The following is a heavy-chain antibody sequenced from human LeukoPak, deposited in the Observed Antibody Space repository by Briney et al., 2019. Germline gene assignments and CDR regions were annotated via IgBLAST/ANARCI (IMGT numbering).Heavy chain of an antibody. CDR3: PRVNNYDFWSGTYDY. CDR1: GFTFSSYS. Sequence: PGGSLRLSCAASGFTFSSYSMNWVRQAPGKGLEWVSPISSSRSYINYADSVKGRFTISRDNAKNSLYLQMNSLRAEDTAVYYCPRVNNYDFWSGTYDYWGQGTLVTVSS. J-gene: IGHJ4*02. CDR2: ISSSRSYI. D-gene: IGHD3-3*01. V-gene: IGHV3-21*01.